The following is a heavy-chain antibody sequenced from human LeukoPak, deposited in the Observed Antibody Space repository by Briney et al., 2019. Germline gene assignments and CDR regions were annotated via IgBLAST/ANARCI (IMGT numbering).Heavy chain of an antibody. Sequence: GASVKVSCKASGYTFTSYGISWVRQAPGQGLEWMGRIIPILGIANYAQKFQGRVTITADKSTSTAYMELSSLRSEDTAVYYCARGHYYGSGSYYDYWGQGTLVTVSS. CDR3: ARGHYYGSGSYYDY. CDR2: IIPILGIA. D-gene: IGHD3-10*01. CDR1: GYTFTSYG. V-gene: IGHV1-69*04. J-gene: IGHJ4*02.